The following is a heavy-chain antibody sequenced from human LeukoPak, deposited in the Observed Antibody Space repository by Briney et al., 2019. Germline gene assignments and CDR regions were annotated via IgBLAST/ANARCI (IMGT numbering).Heavy chain of an antibody. D-gene: IGHD3-22*01. J-gene: IGHJ4*02. CDR2: IYYSGST. CDR3: ARDWYYYDSSGYYLGY. CDR1: GGSISSGDYY. V-gene: IGHV4-30-4*01. Sequence: SETLSLTCTVSGGSISSGDYYWSWIRQPPGKGLEWIGYIYYSGSTYYNPSLKSRVTISVDTSKNQFSLKLSSVTAADTAVYYCARDWYYYDSSGYYLGYWGQGTLVTVSS.